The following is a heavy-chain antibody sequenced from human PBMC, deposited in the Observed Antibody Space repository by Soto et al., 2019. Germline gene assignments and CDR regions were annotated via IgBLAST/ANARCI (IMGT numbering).Heavy chain of an antibody. J-gene: IGHJ6*02. CDR2: ISAYXXNX. V-gene: IGHV1-18*01. CDR3: ARGGISGQYYYGMDV. D-gene: IGHD6-19*01. Sequence: ASVKVSCKASGYTFTSYGISWVRQAPGQGLEWMGWISAYXXNXXXXXKXXGRVTMTTDTSTSTAYMELRSLRSDDTAVYYCARGGISGQYYYGMDVWGQGTTVTVSS. CDR1: GYTFTSYG.